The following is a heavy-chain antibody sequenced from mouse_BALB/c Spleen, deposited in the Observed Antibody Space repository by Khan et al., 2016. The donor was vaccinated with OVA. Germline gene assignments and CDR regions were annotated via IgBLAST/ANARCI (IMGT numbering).Heavy chain of an antibody. D-gene: IGHD2-14*01. CDR1: GFTFSTFG. CDR2: ISSGSSTI. V-gene: IGHV5-17*02. Sequence: EVELVESGGGLVQPGGSRKLSCAASGFTFSTFGMHWVRQAPEKGLEWVAYISSGSSTIYYADTVKGRFTISRDNPKKTLFLQMTSLRSEDTAMXDCASSRYDLRYYDVWGAGTTVTVSS. CDR3: ASSRYDLRYYDV. J-gene: IGHJ1*01.